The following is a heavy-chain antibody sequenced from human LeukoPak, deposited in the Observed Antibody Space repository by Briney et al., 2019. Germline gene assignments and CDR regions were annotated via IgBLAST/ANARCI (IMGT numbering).Heavy chain of an antibody. J-gene: IGHJ6*02. CDR3: ARDRGYCTNGVCYMRGYYYYYSMDV. V-gene: IGHV3-21*01. CDR1: GFTFSSYA. D-gene: IGHD2-8*01. CDR2: ISSSSSYI. Sequence: GGSLRLSCAASGFTFSSYAMSWVRQAPGKGLEWVSSISSSSSYIYYADSVKGRFTISRDNAKNSLYLQMNSLRAEDTAVYYCARDRGYCTNGVCYMRGYYYYYSMDVWGQGTTVTVSS.